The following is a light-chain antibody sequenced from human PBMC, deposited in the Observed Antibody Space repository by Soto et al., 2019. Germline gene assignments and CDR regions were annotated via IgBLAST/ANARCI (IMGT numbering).Light chain of an antibody. CDR1: QDIKKY. CDR3: QQYYNVPIT. J-gene: IGKJ5*01. Sequence: DIQMTQSPSSLSPSVGDRVIITCQASQDIKKYLNWYQQRPGKAPKLXILDASSLDTGVPSRFSGSGSGTDCTCPISSLQSEDIATYYCQQYYNVPITFGQGTRLENK. CDR2: DAS. V-gene: IGKV1-33*01.